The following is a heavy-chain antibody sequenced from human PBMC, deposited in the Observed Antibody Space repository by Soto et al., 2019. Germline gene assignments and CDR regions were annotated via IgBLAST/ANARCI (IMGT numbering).Heavy chain of an antibody. D-gene: IGHD1-7*01. V-gene: IGHV1-3*01. J-gene: IGHJ6*02. CDR3: ARGPVTTITAATYGMDV. CDR1: GYTFTRQT. CDR2: INAGNGNT. Sequence: QVQLVQSGAEVKKPGASVKVSCKASGYTFTRQTMHWVRQAPGQRLEWMGWINAGNGNTKYSQKFQGRATITRDTSASTAYMELSSLRLEDTAVYYCARGPVTTITAATYGMDVWGQGTTVTVSS.